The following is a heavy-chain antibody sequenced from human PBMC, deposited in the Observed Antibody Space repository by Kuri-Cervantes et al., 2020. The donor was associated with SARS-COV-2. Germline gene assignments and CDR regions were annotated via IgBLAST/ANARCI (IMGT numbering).Heavy chain of an antibody. D-gene: IGHD3-10*01. CDR3: ARQEAYYYGSGSYYYYYYGMDV. CDR1: GYSISSGYY. V-gene: IGHV4-38-2*01. CDR2: IYHSGST. Sequence: SQTLSLTCAVSGYSISSGYYWGWIRQPPGKGLEWIGSIYHSGSTYYNPSLKSQVTISVDTSKNQFSLKLSSVTAADTAVYYCARQEAYYYGSGSYYYYYYGMDVWGQGTTVTVSS. J-gene: IGHJ6*02.